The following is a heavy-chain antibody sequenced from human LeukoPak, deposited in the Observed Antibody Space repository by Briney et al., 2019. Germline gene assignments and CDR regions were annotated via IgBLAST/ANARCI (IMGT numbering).Heavy chain of an antibody. CDR3: AKESSSTGSIDY. CDR1: GFTISSYW. D-gene: IGHD2-8*02. V-gene: IGHV3-7*01. CDR2: INQDGSEK. Sequence: GGSLRLSCVASGFTISSYWMIWVRQAPGKGLEWVANINQDGSEKNYVDSVKGRFTISRDNAKNSLFLQMNSLRAEDTAVYYCAKESSSTGSIDYWGQGTLVTVSS. J-gene: IGHJ4*02.